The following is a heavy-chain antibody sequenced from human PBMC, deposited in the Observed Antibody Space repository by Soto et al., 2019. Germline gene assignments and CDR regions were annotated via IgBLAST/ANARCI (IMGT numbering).Heavy chain of an antibody. Sequence: QVQLQESGPGLVKPSEPLSLICTVSGGSISTYYWNWIRQPPGMGLEWIGSVHYSGSTDYNPSRKSRVTISVDTSKNQFSLKRSSVTAADTALYYCARQKVGAAGRPWFFDYWGQGILVTISS. CDR3: ARQKVGAAGRPWFFDY. V-gene: IGHV4-59*01. CDR2: VHYSGST. D-gene: IGHD6-25*01. J-gene: IGHJ4*02. CDR1: GGSISTYY.